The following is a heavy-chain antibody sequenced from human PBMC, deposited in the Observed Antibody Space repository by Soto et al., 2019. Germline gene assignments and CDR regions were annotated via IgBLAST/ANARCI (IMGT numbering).Heavy chain of an antibody. CDR2: INHSGST. Sequence: QVQLQQWGAGLLKPSETLSLTCAVYGGSFRGYYWSWIRQPPGKGLEWIGEINHSGSTNYNPSLKRRVTISVDSSKNQFSLKLSSVTAAYTAVYYCARGRGWSGGSCYPNLGYWGQGTLVTFSS. D-gene: IGHD2-15*01. CDR3: ARGRGWSGGSCYPNLGY. V-gene: IGHV4-34*01. CDR1: GGSFRGYY. J-gene: IGHJ4*02.